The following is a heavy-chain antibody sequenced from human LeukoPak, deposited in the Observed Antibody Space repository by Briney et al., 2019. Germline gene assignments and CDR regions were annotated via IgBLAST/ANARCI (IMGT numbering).Heavy chain of an antibody. CDR2: IYYSGST. J-gene: IGHJ4*02. CDR1: GGSISSYY. V-gene: IGHV4-59*01. CDR3: ARGPPKVGLFDY. Sequence: SETLSLTCTVSGGSISSYYWSWIRQPPGKGLEWIGYIYYSGSTNYNPSLKSRVTISVDTSKNQFSLKLSSVTAADTAVYYCARGPPKVGLFDYWGQGTLVTVSS. D-gene: IGHD4-23*01.